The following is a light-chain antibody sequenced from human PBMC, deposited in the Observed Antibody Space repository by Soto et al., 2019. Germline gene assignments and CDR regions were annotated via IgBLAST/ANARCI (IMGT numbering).Light chain of an antibody. V-gene: IGKV3-20*01. CDR1: QSVSSSY. CDR2: GAS. Sequence: EIVLTQSPGTLSLSPVERAGVAFMASQSVSSSYLAWYQQKPGQPPRLLIYGASSRATGIPDRFSGSGSGTDFTLTISRLEPEDFAVFYCQHYDSLPITFGQGTRLEI. CDR3: QHYDSLPIT. J-gene: IGKJ5*01.